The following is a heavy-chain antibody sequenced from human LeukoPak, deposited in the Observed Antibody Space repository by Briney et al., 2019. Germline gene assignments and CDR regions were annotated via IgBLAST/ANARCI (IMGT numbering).Heavy chain of an antibody. CDR3: AKDLYSSGWYDAFDI. J-gene: IGHJ3*02. Sequence: GGSLRLSCAASGFTFSSYAMSWVRQAPGKGLEWVSAISGSGGSTYHADSVKGRFTISRDNSKDTLYLQMNSLRAEDTAVYYCAKDLYSSGWYDAFDIWGQGTMVTVSS. CDR2: ISGSGGST. V-gene: IGHV3-23*01. CDR1: GFTFSSYA. D-gene: IGHD6-19*01.